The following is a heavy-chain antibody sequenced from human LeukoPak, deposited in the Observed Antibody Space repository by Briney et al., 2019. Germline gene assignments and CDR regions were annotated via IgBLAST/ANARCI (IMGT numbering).Heavy chain of an antibody. J-gene: IGHJ6*03. Sequence: GASVKVSCKASGYTFTSYGISWVRQAPGQGLEWMGWISAYNGNTNYAQKLQGRVTMTTDTSTSTAYMELRSLRSDDTAVYYCARVVGSGQKYYYYYMDVWGKGTTVTVSS. D-gene: IGHD2-15*01. CDR1: GYTFTSYG. CDR3: ARVVGSGQKYYYYYMDV. V-gene: IGHV1-18*01. CDR2: ISAYNGNT.